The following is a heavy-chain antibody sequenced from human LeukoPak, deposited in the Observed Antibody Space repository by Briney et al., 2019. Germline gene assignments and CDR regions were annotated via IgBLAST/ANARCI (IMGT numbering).Heavy chain of an antibody. CDR1: GYSISSGYY. Sequence: HSETLSLTCTVSGYSISSGYYWGWIRQPPGKGLEWIGSIYYSGSTYYNPSLKSRVTISVDTSKNQFSLKLSSVTAADTAVYYCARDEYYYGSGTLLWGQGTLVTVSS. J-gene: IGHJ4*02. D-gene: IGHD3-10*01. CDR3: ARDEYYYGSGTLL. V-gene: IGHV4-38-2*02. CDR2: IYYSGST.